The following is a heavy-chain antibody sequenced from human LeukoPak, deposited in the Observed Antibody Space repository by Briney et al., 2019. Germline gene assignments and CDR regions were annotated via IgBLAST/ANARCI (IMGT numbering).Heavy chain of an antibody. V-gene: IGHV4-4*07. CDR2: IYTSGST. D-gene: IGHD6-19*01. J-gene: IGHJ4*02. CDR3: ARVQYSSGRALMYYFDF. CDR1: GGSISSYY. Sequence: SETLSLTCTVSGGSISSYYWSWIRQPAGKGLEWIGRIYTSGSTNYIPSLKSRVTMSVDTSKNQFSLKLSSVTAADTAVYYCARVQYSSGRALMYYFDFWGQGTLVTVSS.